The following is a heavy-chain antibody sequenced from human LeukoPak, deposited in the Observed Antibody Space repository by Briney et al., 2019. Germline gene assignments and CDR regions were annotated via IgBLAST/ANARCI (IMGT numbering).Heavy chain of an antibody. CDR2: ISYDGSNK. J-gene: IGHJ4*02. CDR1: GFTFSSYG. D-gene: IGHD3-22*01. Sequence: GGSLRLSCAASGFTFSSYGMHWVRQAPGKGLEWVAVISYDGSNKYYADSVKGRFTISRDNSKNTLYLQMNSLRAEDTAVYYCAKDPDYYDSSGYFSLDYWGQGTLVTVSS. V-gene: IGHV3-30*18. CDR3: AKDPDYYDSSGYFSLDY.